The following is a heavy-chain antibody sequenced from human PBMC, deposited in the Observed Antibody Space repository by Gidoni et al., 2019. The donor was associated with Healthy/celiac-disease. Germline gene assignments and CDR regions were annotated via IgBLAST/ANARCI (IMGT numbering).Heavy chain of an antibody. J-gene: IGHJ4*02. D-gene: IGHD3-10*01. CDR2: ISGSGGST. Sequence: EVQLLESGGGLVQPGGSLRLSCAASGFTFSSYAMSWVRQAPGKGLEWVSAISGSGGSTYYADSVKGRFTVSRDNSKNTLYLQMNSLRAEDTAVYYCAKTVLLWFGELPDYWGQGTLVTVSS. CDR1: GFTFSSYA. V-gene: IGHV3-23*01. CDR3: AKTVLLWFGELPDY.